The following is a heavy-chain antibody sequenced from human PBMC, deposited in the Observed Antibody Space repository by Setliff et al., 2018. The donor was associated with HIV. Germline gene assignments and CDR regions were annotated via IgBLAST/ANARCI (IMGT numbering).Heavy chain of an antibody. J-gene: IGHJ2*01. V-gene: IGHV3-30*02. CDR3: AKDMEYDTSVYYHWYFDL. D-gene: IGHD3-22*01. Sequence: GGSLRLSCAASGFTFSSYGMHWVRQAPGKGLEWVAFIRHDGTNKYYADSVKGRFTISRDNSINTLYLQMNSLRAEDTALYYCAKDMEYDTSVYYHWYFDLWGRGALVTVSS. CDR2: IRHDGTNK. CDR1: GFTFSSYG.